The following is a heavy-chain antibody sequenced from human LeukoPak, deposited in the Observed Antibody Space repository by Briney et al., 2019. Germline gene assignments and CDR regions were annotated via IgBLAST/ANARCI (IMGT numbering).Heavy chain of an antibody. CDR3: ATAHPAVGRYYYYYYMDV. CDR2: FDPEEGET. J-gene: IGHJ6*03. V-gene: IGHV1-24*01. Sequence: ASVKVSCKVSGYTLTELSMHWVRQAPGKGLEWMGGFDPEEGETIYAQKFQGRVTMTEDTSTDTAYMELSSLRSEDTAVYYVATAHPAVGRYYYYYYMDVWGKGTTVTVSS. CDR1: GYTLTELS.